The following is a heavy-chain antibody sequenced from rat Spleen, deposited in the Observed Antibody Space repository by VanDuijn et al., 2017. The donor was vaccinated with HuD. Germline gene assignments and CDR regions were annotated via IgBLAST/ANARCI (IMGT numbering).Heavy chain of an antibody. Sequence: EVQLVESGGGLVRPGRSLKLSCAASGFIFSDYNMAWVRQAPKKGLEWVATIIYDGSRTYYSDSVKGRFSISRDNSKSTLYLQMDSLGSEDTATYYCARLGNYPGTYWFAYWGQGTLVTVSS. CDR2: IIYDGSRT. D-gene: IGHD1-4*01. CDR1: GFIFSDYN. J-gene: IGHJ3*01. V-gene: IGHV5S10*01. CDR3: ARLGNYPGTYWFAY.